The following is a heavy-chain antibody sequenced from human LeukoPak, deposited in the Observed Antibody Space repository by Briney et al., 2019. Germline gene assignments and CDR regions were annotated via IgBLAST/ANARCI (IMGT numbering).Heavy chain of an antibody. J-gene: IGHJ4*02. Sequence: SETLSLTCTVSGGSISSSSYYWGWIRQPPGKGLEWIGSIYYSGSTYYNPSLKRRVTISVDTSKNQFSLKLSSVTAADTAVYYCARDHEARTYYYDSSGYYFDYWGQGTLVTVSS. CDR3: ARDHEARTYYYDSSGYYFDY. CDR2: IYYSGST. CDR1: GGSISSSSYY. V-gene: IGHV4-39*07. D-gene: IGHD3-22*01.